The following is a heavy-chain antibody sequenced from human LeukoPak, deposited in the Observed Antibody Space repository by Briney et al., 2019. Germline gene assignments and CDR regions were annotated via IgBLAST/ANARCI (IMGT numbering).Heavy chain of an antibody. CDR2: IWYDGSNK. CDR1: GFTFSSYG. D-gene: IGHD3-10*01. Sequence: GGSLRLSCAASGFTFSSYGMHWVRQAPGKGLEWVAVIWYDGSNKYYADSVKGRFTISRDNSKNTLYLQMNSLRAEDTAVYYCAKDPGRVRGVITCFDYWGQGTLVTVSS. CDR3: AKDPGRVRGVITCFDY. J-gene: IGHJ4*02. V-gene: IGHV3-33*06.